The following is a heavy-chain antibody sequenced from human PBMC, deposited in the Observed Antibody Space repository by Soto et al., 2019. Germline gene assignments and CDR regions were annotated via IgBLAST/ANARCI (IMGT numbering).Heavy chain of an antibody. Sequence: GGSLRLSCAASGFTFRSYAMSWVRQAPGKGLEWVSAISGSGGSTYYADSVKGRFTISRDNSKNTLYLQMNSLRAEDTAVYYCAKASYYYDSSGYFYFDYWGQGTLFTVSS. CDR2: ISGSGGST. CDR3: AKASYYYDSSGYFYFDY. D-gene: IGHD3-22*01. V-gene: IGHV3-23*01. J-gene: IGHJ4*02. CDR1: GFTFRSYA.